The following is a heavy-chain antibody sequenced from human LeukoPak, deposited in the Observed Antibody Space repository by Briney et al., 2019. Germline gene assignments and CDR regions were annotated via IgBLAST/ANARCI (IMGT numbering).Heavy chain of an antibody. CDR2: INPNGRAT. V-gene: IGHV3-7*03. CDR1: GFTFSNYW. CDR3: VRWGVHAGMDY. Sequence: GGSLRLSCETSGFTFSNYWMSWVRQAPGKGLEWVANINPNGRATYYVDSVKGRFTISRDNAKKSLYLQMNSLRAEDTAVYYCVRWGVHAGMDYWGQGTLVTVSS. D-gene: IGHD2-2*01. J-gene: IGHJ4*01.